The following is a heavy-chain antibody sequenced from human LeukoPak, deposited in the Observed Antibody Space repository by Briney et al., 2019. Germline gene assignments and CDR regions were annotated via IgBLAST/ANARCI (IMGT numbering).Heavy chain of an antibody. J-gene: IGHJ3*02. CDR2: ISGSGGST. V-gene: IGHV3-23*01. CDR1: GFTFSSYA. D-gene: IGHD3-22*01. CDR3: ATTTYYYDSSGYLDAFDI. Sequence: GGSLRLSCAASGFTFSSYAMSWVRQAPGKGLEWVSVISGSGGSTYYADSVKGRFTISRDNSKNTLYLQMNSLRAEDTAVYYCATTTYYYDSSGYLDAFDIWGQGTMVTVSS.